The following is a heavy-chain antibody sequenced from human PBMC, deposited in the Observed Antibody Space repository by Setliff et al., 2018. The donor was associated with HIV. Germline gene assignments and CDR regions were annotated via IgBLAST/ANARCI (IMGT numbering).Heavy chain of an antibody. CDR2: TYYRSKWHN. D-gene: IGHD1-1*01. CDR3: ARGGDWDDNYYMDV. CDR1: GDSVSSNSAA. Sequence: SQTLSLTCAITGDSVSSNSAAWNWIRQSPLRGLEWLGRTYYRSKWHNDYAVFLKSRITINPDTAKNQFSLHLNSVTPGDTAVYYCARGGDWDDNYYMDVWGKGTTVTVSS. J-gene: IGHJ6*03. V-gene: IGHV6-1*01.